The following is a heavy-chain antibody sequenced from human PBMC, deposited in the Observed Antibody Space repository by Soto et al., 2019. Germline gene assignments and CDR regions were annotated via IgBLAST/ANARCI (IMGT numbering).Heavy chain of an antibody. CDR1: GCIFTRYA. D-gene: IGHD3-22*01. CDR3: ARDRNYDSSGDYAY. Sequence: ASVKVSCKASGCIFTRYAMHWVRQAPGQRLEWMGWIDAGNGNTKYSPNLQGRVTITRDTSATTADMELSSLRSEDTAVYYCARDRNYDSSGDYAYWGQGTKVTVPS. CDR2: IDAGNGNT. V-gene: IGHV1-3*01. J-gene: IGHJ4*02.